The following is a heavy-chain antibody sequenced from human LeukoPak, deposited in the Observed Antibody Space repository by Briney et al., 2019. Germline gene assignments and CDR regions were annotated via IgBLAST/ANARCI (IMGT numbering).Heavy chain of an antibody. Sequence: GGSLRLSCAASGFMLRSNGMNWVRQAPGRGLEWVSFITNNGRAIYYADSVKGRFTISRDDAKNSLYLQMNSLRADDTAIYYCARGIRPPPERYFDLWGRGTLVTVSS. CDR1: GFMLRSNG. V-gene: IGHV3-48*03. CDR3: ARGIRPPPERYFDL. D-gene: IGHD1-14*01. J-gene: IGHJ2*01. CDR2: ITNNGRAI.